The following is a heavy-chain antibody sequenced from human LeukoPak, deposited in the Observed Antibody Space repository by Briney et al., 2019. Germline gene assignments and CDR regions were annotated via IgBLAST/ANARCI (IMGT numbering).Heavy chain of an antibody. Sequence: GGSLRLSCAASGFTFSGYSMNWVRQAPGKGLEWVSYIRSSGSPIYYADSVKGRFTISRDNAKNSVYLQMNSLRDEDTAVYYCERDPDALDYWGQGTLVTVSS. J-gene: IGHJ4*02. V-gene: IGHV3-48*02. CDR3: ERDPDALDY. CDR1: GFTFSGYS. CDR2: IRSSGSPI.